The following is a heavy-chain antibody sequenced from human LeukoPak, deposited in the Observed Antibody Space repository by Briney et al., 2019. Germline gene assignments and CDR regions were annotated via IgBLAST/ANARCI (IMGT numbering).Heavy chain of an antibody. V-gene: IGHV4-59*01. D-gene: IGHD6-6*01. J-gene: IGHJ4*02. CDR3: AASEYSSSSPDY. CDR2: IYYSGST. Sequence: SETLSLTCTVSGGPISSYYWSWIRQPPGKGLEWIGYIYYSGSTNYNPSLKSRVTISVDTSKNQFSLKLSSVTAADTAVYYCAASEYSSSSPDYWGREPWSPSPQ. CDR1: GGPISSYY.